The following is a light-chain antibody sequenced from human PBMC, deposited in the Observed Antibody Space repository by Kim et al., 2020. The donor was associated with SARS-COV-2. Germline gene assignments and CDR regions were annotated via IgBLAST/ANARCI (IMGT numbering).Light chain of an antibody. Sequence: SYELTQPPSVSVAPGQTARITCGGNNIGGHSVHWYQQKPGQAPVLVMYYDRDRPSGIPERFSGSKSASTATLTISRVEAGDEADYYCQVWDTHTDHYVFGTGTKVTVL. CDR3: QVWDTHTDHYV. CDR1: NIGGHS. J-gene: IGLJ1*01. V-gene: IGLV3-21*01. CDR2: YDR.